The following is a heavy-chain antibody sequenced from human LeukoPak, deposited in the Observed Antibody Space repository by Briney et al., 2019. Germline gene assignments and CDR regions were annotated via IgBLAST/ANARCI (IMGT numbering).Heavy chain of an antibody. CDR2: INPNSGGT. Sequence: ASVKVSCKASGYTFIGYYMHWVRQAPRQGLEWMGWINPNSGGTNYAQKFQGRVTMTRDTSISTAYMELSRLRSDDTAVYYCARDRGQWLACDYWGQGTLATVSS. CDR3: ARDRGQWLACDY. V-gene: IGHV1-2*02. CDR1: GYTFIGYY. J-gene: IGHJ4*02. D-gene: IGHD6-19*01.